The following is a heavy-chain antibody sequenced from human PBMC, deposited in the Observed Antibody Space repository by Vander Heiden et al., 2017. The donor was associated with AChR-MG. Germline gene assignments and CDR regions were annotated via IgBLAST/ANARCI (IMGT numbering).Heavy chain of an antibody. CDR3: ARGRPSGSYFFDS. V-gene: IGHV3-11*01. CDR2: ISSSSATI. D-gene: IGHD3-10*01. CDR1: GFALRDYY. Sequence: QVHLVESGGGLVMPGGSLSLSCAASGFALRDYYLDWIRQAPGKGLEWISHISSSSATISYAESVRGRFTISRDNANNSFSLQMSSLRVEDTGVYYCARGRPSGSYFFDSWGQGIPVTVAS. J-gene: IGHJ4*02.